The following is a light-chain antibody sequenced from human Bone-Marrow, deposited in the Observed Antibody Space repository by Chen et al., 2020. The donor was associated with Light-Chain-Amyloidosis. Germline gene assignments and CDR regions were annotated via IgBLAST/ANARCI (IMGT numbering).Light chain of an antibody. CDR1: DLPTKY. J-gene: IGLJ2*01. CDR2: RDT. CDR3: QSADSSGTYEVI. Sequence: SSELTQPPSVSVFPGQTARITCSGDDLPTKYAYWYQQKPGQAPELVIHRDTERPSGISERFSGSSSGTTATLTISGVQAEDEADYHCQSADSSGTYEVIFGGGTKLTVL. V-gene: IGLV3-25*03.